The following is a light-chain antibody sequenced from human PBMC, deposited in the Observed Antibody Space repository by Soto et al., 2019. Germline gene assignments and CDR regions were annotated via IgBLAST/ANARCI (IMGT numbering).Light chain of an antibody. V-gene: IGKV3-15*01. CDR1: QSAPSSN. CDR2: GAS. CDR3: QQYNNWPPFT. J-gene: IGKJ4*01. Sequence: ETVLTQSPGTLSLSPGERVTLSCRTSQSAPSSNLAWYQQKPGQAPRLLIYGASTRATGVPARFSGSGSGTEFTLTISSLQSDDFAIYFCQQYNNWPPFTFGGGTTVEIK.